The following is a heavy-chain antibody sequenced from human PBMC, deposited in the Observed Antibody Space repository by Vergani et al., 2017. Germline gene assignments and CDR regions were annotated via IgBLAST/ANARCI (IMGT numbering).Heavy chain of an antibody. D-gene: IGHD2-15*01. J-gene: IGHJ1*01. Sequence: EVHLEESGGGLVQPGGSLRLSCAASGFTFGAYYMAWIRLAPRKGLDWVASIKRNGTETFYVDSVKGRFTISRDNAKTTLYLQMNSLRDEDRGFYYCARISGGSAPYLHYWVQGTLVTVAS. CDR3: ARISGGSAPYLHY. CDR1: GFTFGAYY. CDR2: IKRNGTET. V-gene: IGHV3-7*01.